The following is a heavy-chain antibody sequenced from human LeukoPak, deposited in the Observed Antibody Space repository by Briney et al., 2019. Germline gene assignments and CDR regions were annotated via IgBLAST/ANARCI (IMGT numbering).Heavy chain of an antibody. CDR3: ARALEEGYSWESFDP. Sequence: ASVKVSCKASGGTFSSYAISWVRQAPGQGLEWMGGIIPIFGTANYAQKFQGRVTITADESTSTAYMELSSLRSEDTAVYYCARALEEGYSWESFDPWGQGTLVTVSS. CDR1: GGTFSSYA. V-gene: IGHV1-69*13. CDR2: IIPIFGTA. J-gene: IGHJ5*02. D-gene: IGHD2-15*01.